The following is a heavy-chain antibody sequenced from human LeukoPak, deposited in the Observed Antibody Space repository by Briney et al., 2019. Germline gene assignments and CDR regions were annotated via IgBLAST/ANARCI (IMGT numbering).Heavy chain of an antibody. Sequence: GGSLRLSCEGSGFTFSNFWMNWVRQAPGKGLEWVANIKQDGTDKNYVDSVKGRFTISRDNAKNSLYLQMNSLRAEDTAVYYCAREEVSSGWYWDYWGQGTLVTVSS. D-gene: IGHD6-19*01. CDR3: AREEVSSGWYWDY. J-gene: IGHJ4*02. V-gene: IGHV3-7*01. CDR1: GFTFSNFW. CDR2: IKQDGTDK.